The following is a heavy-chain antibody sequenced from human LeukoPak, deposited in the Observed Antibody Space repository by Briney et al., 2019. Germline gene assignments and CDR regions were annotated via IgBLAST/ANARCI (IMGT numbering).Heavy chain of an antibody. V-gene: IGHV3-20*01. Sequence: PGGSLRLSCAASGFTLDDYGMSWVRQAPGKGLEWVSGINWYGGSTGYADSVKGRFTISRDNAKNSLYLQMNSLRAEDTALYHCARALSGYGGGYYFDYWGQGTLVTVSS. CDR2: INWYGGST. CDR3: ARALSGYGGGYYFDY. D-gene: IGHD5-12*01. CDR1: GFTLDDYG. J-gene: IGHJ4*02.